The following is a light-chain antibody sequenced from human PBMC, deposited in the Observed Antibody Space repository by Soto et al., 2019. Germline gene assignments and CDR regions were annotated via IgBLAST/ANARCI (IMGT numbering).Light chain of an antibody. CDR1: QSILPTSNNRHY. J-gene: IGKJ2*01. CDR2: WAS. V-gene: IGKV4-1*01. Sequence: DIVMTQSPDSLAVSLGERDTINCRSSQSILPTSNNRHYLTGYQQKPGQPPRLLIYWASTRECGVPDRFSGSGSGTDFTLTISSLQAEDVAVYYWQQYYDTPYTFGQGTKLDI. CDR3: QQYYDTPYT.